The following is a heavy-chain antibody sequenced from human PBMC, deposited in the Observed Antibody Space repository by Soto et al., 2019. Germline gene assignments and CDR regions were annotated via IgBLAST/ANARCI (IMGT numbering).Heavy chain of an antibody. CDR2: IIPIFGTA. CDR1: GGTFSSYA. Sequence: QVQLVQSGAEVKKPGSSVKVSCKASGGTFSSYAISWVRQAPGQGLEWMGGIIPIFGTANYAQKFQGRVTITADESTSTAYMELSSLRSEDTAVYYCARGLIAAAGSYYYYCMDVWGQGNTVTVAS. D-gene: IGHD6-13*01. J-gene: IGHJ6*02. CDR3: ARGLIAAAGSYYYYCMDV. V-gene: IGHV1-69*01.